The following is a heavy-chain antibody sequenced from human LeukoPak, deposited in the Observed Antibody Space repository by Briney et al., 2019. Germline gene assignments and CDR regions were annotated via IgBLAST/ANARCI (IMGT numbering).Heavy chain of an antibody. V-gene: IGHV3-64D*06. CDR3: VKPMSIAVAATFDY. CDR2: ISSDGGNT. CDR1: GFTFTNAW. Sequence: PGGSLRLSCAASGFTFTNAWMNWVRQPPGKGLEYVSAISSDGGNTYYADSVKGRFTISRDSSKNTLYLQMSSLRAEDTAVYYCVKPMSIAVAATFDYWGQGTLVTVSS. D-gene: IGHD6-19*01. J-gene: IGHJ4*02.